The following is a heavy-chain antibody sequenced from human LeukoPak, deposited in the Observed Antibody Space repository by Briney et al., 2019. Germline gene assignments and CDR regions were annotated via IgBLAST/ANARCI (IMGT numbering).Heavy chain of an antibody. J-gene: IGHJ4*02. CDR1: GYTFNSYA. Sequence: GGSLRLSCTASGYTFNSYAMSWVRQAPGKGLEWVSGISGSGTSTYYADSVKGRFTISRDNSKNTLYLQMNSLRAEDTALYYCAKEPASSSCFDYWGQGTLVTVSS. D-gene: IGHD3-10*01. CDR3: AKEPASSSCFDY. CDR2: ISGSGTST. V-gene: IGHV3-23*01.